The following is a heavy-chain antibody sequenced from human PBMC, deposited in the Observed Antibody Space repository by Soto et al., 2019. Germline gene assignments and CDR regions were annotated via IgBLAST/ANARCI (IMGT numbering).Heavy chain of an antibody. Sequence: SQTLSLTCAISGDSVSSNSAAWNWIRQSPSKGLEWLGRTYYRSKWYNEYAVSVKSRININPDTSKNQFSLQLNSVTPEDTAVYYCARVITGTNYGMDVWGQGTKVTVSS. CDR1: GDSVSSNSAA. V-gene: IGHV6-1*01. CDR3: ARVITGTNYGMDV. D-gene: IGHD1-20*01. CDR2: TYYRSKWYN. J-gene: IGHJ6*02.